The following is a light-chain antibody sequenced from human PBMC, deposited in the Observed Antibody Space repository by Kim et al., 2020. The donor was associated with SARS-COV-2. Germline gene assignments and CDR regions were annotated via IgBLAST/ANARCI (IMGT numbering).Light chain of an antibody. CDR3: QTWGPGIRV. V-gene: IGLV4-69*01. CDR2: VNRDGSH. J-gene: IGLJ3*02. Sequence: SVKLTCTLGSGHSNYAVAGDQQRAEKGPRYLMKVNRDGSHNKGDGIPDRFSGSASGAERYLTISSLQSEDEADYYCQTWGPGIRVFGGGTQLTVL. CDR1: SGHSNYA.